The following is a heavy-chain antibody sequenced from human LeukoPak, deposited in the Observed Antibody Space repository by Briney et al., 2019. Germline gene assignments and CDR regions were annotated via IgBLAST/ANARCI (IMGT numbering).Heavy chain of an antibody. CDR2: IYPGDSDT. D-gene: IGHD3-9*01. CDR1: GYSFTSYW. J-gene: IGHJ4*02. Sequence: GESLKISCKGSGYSFTSYWIGWVRQMPGKGLEWMGIIYPGDSDTRYSPPFQGQVTISADKSISTAYLQWSSLKASDTAMYYCATSYDILTGYYPLHFDYWGQGTLVTVSS. V-gene: IGHV5-51*01. CDR3: ATSYDILTGYYPLHFDY.